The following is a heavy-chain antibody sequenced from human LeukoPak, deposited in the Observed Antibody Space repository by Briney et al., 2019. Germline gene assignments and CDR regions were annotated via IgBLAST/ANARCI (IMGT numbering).Heavy chain of an antibody. Sequence: GGSLRLSCAASGFTYSSYAMSWVHQAPGKGPEWVSAISGSGGSTYYADSVKGRFTISRDNSKNTLYLQMNSLRAEDTAVYYCAKGGYSSGWYRDYFDYWGQGTLVTVSS. V-gene: IGHV3-23*01. CDR2: ISGSGGST. D-gene: IGHD6-19*01. CDR3: AKGGYSSGWYRDYFDY. J-gene: IGHJ4*02. CDR1: GFTYSSYA.